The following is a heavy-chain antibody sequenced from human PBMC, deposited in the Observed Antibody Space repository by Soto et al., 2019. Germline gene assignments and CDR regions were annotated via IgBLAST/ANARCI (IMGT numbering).Heavy chain of an antibody. CDR3: ARXSRITIFGAPNYYGMDV. D-gene: IGHD3-3*01. V-gene: IGHV5-10-1*01. CDR1: GYSFTIYW. CDR2: IDPSDSYT. Sequence: GESLKISCKGSGYSFTIYWISWVRQMPGKGLEWMGRIDPSDSYTNYSPSFQGHVTISADKSISTAYLQWSSLKASDTAMYYCARXSRITIFGAPNYYGMDVWGQGTTVTVSS. J-gene: IGHJ6*02.